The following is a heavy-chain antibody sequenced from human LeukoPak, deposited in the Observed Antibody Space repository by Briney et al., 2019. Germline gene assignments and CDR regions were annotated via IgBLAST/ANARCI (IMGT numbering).Heavy chain of an antibody. CDR1: GGTFSSYA. D-gene: IGHD3-16*02. CDR2: IIPILGIA. V-gene: IGHV1-69*04. Sequence: GASVKVSCKASGGTFSSYAISWVRQAPGQGLEWMGRIIPILGIANYAQKLQGRVTITADKSTSTAYMELSSLRSEDTAVYYCARDMYYDYVWGSYRSLPMEWGQGTLVTVSS. CDR3: ARDMYYDYVWGSYRSLPME. J-gene: IGHJ4*02.